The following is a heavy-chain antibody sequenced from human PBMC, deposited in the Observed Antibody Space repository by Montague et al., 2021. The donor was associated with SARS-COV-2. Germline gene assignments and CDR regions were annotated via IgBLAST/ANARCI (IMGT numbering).Heavy chain of an antibody. CDR3: ARHERQWLRLYPYYFDY. J-gene: IGHJ4*02. V-gene: IGHV4-59*08. D-gene: IGHD5-12*01. Sequence: SETLSLTCNVSGGSINNYYWSWIRQSPGRGLEWIGYIYYTGSTTRNPSLDSRVTISVDTSKNQFSLKLSSVTAADTAVYYCARHERQWLRLYPYYFDYWGQGTLVTVSS. CDR2: IYYTGST. CDR1: GGSINNYY.